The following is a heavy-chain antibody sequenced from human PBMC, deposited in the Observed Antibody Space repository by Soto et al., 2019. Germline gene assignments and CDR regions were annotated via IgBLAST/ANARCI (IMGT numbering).Heavy chain of an antibody. CDR1: GGSFSGYY. D-gene: IGHD2-15*01. V-gene: IGHV4-34*01. CDR3: AREGGKVVVAAGMDV. Sequence: QVQLQQWGAGLLKPSETLSLTCAVYGGSFSGYYWSWIRQPPGKGLEWIGEINHSGSTNYNPSLKSRVTISVDTSKNQVSLQLSSVTAADTAVYYCAREGGKVVVAAGMDVWGQGTTVTVSS. J-gene: IGHJ6*02. CDR2: INHSGST.